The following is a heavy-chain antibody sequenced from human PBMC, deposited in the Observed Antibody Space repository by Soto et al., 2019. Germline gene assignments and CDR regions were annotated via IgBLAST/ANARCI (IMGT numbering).Heavy chain of an antibody. CDR1: GGSVSSGGYY. CDR2: IYYSGST. Sequence: QVQLQESGPGLVKPSQTLSLTCTVSGGSVSSGGYYWSWIRQHPGKGLEWIGYIYYSGSTHYNPFLKSRVTISVDTSKNQFSLKLSSVTAADTAVYYCARERRDGYPTYYFDYWGQGILVTVSS. V-gene: IGHV4-31*03. D-gene: IGHD5-12*01. J-gene: IGHJ4*02. CDR3: ARERRDGYPTYYFDY.